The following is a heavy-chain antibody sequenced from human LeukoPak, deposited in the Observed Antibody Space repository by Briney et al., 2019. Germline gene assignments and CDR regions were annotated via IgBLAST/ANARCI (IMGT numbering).Heavy chain of an antibody. V-gene: IGHV3-9*01. D-gene: IGHD2-2*01. CDR2: ISWNGGST. J-gene: IGHJ6*02. CDR3: AKDLAYCSSAVGYYYYYGMDV. CDR1: GFTFDDYA. Sequence: GRSLRLSCAASGFTFDDYAMPWVRQAPGKGLEWVAGISWNGGSTGYAGSVKGRFTISRDNAKNSLYLQMTSLRAEDTALYYCAKDLAYCSSAVGYYYYYGMDVWGQGTTVTVSS.